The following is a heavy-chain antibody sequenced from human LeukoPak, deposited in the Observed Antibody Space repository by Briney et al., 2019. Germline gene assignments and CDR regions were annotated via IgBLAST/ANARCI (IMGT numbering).Heavy chain of an antibody. CDR2: ISSSSSTI. Sequence: GGSLRLSCAASGFTFSSYSMNWVRQAPGKGLEWVSYISSSSSTIYYADSVKGRFTISRDNAKNSLYLQMNSLRAEDTAVYYCARPYSSGWYGFDYWGQGTLVTVSS. CDR1: GFTFSSYS. J-gene: IGHJ4*02. CDR3: ARPYSSGWYGFDY. V-gene: IGHV3-48*01. D-gene: IGHD6-19*01.